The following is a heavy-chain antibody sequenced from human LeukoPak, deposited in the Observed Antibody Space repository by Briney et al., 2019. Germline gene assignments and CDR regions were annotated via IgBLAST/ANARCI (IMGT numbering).Heavy chain of an antibody. CDR3: AKEPGEGGSAFDY. Sequence: PGGSLRLSCAASGFTFSNYVMSWVRQAPGKGLERGTFIQKDGGSKFYADSVKGRFTISRDNSKKTVYLQMSSLTIEDTAVYYCAKEPGEGGSAFDYWGQGTLVTVYS. J-gene: IGHJ4*02. V-gene: IGHV3-30*02. CDR2: IQKDGGSK. CDR1: GFTFSNYV. D-gene: IGHD3-16*01.